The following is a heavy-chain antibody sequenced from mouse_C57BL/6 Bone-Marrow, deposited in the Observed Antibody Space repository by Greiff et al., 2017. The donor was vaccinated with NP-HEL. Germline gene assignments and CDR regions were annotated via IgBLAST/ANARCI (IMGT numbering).Heavy chain of an antibody. D-gene: IGHD1-1*01. V-gene: IGHV7-3*01. Sequence: DVKLQESGGGLVQPGGSLSLSCAASGFTFTDYYMSWVRQPPGKALEWLGFIRNKANGYTTEYSASVKGRFTISRDNSQSILYLQMNALRAEDSATYYCARSVYYYGSSYDYFDYWGQGTTLTVSS. J-gene: IGHJ2*01. CDR2: IRNKANGYTT. CDR1: GFTFTDYY. CDR3: ARSVYYYGSSYDYFDY.